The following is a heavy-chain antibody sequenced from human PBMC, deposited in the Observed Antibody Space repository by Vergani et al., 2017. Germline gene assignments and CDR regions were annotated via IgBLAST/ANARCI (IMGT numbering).Heavy chain of an antibody. CDR2: SSPIFGTA. Sequence: QVQLVQSGAEGKKQGSRGKGEGKEGGGKRRSSGRRGGREERGEGMERRGGSSPIFGTANYAQKFQGRVTITADEATSTAYMELSSLRSEDTAVYYCARVFDSSGSYYPYYYYMDVWGKGTTVTVSS. D-gene: IGHD3-22*01. J-gene: IGHJ6*03. V-gene: IGHV1-69*01. CDR1: GGKRRSSG. CDR3: ARVFDSSGSYYPYYYYMDV.